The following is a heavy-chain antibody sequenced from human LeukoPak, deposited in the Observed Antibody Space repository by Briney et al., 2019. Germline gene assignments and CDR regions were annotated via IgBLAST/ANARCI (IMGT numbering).Heavy chain of an antibody. CDR3: ASPLYCGGDCYSRGFDY. V-gene: IGHV4-39*07. J-gene: IGHJ4*02. CDR1: GGSISSSSYY. CDR2: IYYSGST. Sequence: PSETLSLTCTVSGGSISSSSYYWGWIRQPPGKGLEWIGSIYYSGSTYYNPSLKSRVTISVDTSKNQLSLKLSSVTAADTAVYYCASPLYCGGDCYSRGFDYWGQGTLVTVSS. D-gene: IGHD2-21*02.